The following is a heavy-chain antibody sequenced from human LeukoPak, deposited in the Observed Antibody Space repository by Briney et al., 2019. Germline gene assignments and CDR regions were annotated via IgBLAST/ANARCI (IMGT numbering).Heavy chain of an antibody. V-gene: IGHV4-30-2*01. CDR3: ARLVSSAADY. CDR2: INHSGST. CDR1: GGSISSGGYS. D-gene: IGHD6-13*01. Sequence: SQTLSLTCAVSGGSISSGGYSWSWIRRPPGKGLEWIGEINHSGSTNYNPSLKSRVTISVDTSKNQFSLKLSSVTAADTAVYYCARLVSSAADYWGQGTLVTVSS. J-gene: IGHJ4*02.